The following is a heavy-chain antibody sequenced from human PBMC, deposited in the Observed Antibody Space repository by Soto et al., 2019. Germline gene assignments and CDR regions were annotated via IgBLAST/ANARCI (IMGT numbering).Heavy chain of an antibody. CDR3: ARDLGGEATIRF. CDR1: GGTFNNFV. Sequence: QVQLEQSGAEVKKPGSSVKVSCKASGGTFNNFVISWVQQAPGQGLEWMGGIIPNFGTTNYAQKFQGKVTITADETTRTSYLELRGLTSDDTSVYYCARDLGGEATIRFWGQGTLVTVSS. V-gene: IGHV1-69*01. CDR2: IIPNFGTT. D-gene: IGHD5-12*01. J-gene: IGHJ4*02.